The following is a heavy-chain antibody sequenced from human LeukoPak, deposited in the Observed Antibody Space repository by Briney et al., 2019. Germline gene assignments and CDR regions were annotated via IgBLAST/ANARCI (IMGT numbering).Heavy chain of an antibody. CDR3: AREEMGIEVWGSFDI. CDR2: IYTSGST. CDR1: GGSISSGSYY. Sequence: PSQTLSLTCTVSGGSISSGSYYWSWIRQPAGKGLEWIGRIYTSGSTNYNPSLKSRVTISVDTSKNQFSLKLSSVTAADTAVYYCAREEMGIEVWGSFDIWGQGTMVTVSS. D-gene: IGHD5-24*01. J-gene: IGHJ3*02. V-gene: IGHV4-61*02.